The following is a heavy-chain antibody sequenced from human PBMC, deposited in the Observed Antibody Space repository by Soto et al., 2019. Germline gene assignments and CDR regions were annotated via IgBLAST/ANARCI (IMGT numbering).Heavy chain of an antibody. Sequence: QVQLVQSGAEMKKPGSSVKVSCQSSGGTFNTYAMNWVRQAPGQGPEWMGDISPMFGAANYAPKFQGRVTITADESTGTSYMKWSSLTSADTALYFCAREVQVHTPAFVYWGQGTLVTVSS. D-gene: IGHD3-10*01. J-gene: IGHJ4*02. V-gene: IGHV1-69*19. CDR1: GGTFNTYA. CDR2: ISPMFGAA. CDR3: AREVQVHTPAFVY.